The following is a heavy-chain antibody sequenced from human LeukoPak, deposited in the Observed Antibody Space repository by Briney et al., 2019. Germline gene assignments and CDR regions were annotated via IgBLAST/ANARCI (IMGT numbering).Heavy chain of an antibody. CDR1: GGSISSSSYY. J-gene: IGHJ5*02. D-gene: IGHD3-3*01. Sequence: SETLSLTCTVSGGSISSSSYYWSWIRKPAGKGLEWIGRIYTSGSTNYNPSLKSRVTISVDTSKNQFSLKLSSVTAADTAVYYCARVAVGWFDPWGQGTLVTVSS. V-gene: IGHV4-61*02. CDR3: ARVAVGWFDP. CDR2: IYTSGST.